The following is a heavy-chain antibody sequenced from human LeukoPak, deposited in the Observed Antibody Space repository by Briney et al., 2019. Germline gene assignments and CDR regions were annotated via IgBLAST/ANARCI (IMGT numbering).Heavy chain of an antibody. V-gene: IGHV4-38-2*02. CDR2: IYYSGST. CDR3: ARLVKVAGTDYFDY. D-gene: IGHD6-19*01. J-gene: IGHJ4*02. Sequence: SETLSLTCTVSGYAITSGYYWGWIRQPPGKGLEWIGYIYYSGSTNYSPSLKSRVTISVDTSKSQFSLKLSSVTAADTAVYYCARLVKVAGTDYFDYWGQGTLVTVSS. CDR1: GYAITSGYY.